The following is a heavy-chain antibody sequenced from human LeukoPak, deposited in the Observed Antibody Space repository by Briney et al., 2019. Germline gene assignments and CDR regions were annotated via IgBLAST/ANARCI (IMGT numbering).Heavy chain of an antibody. J-gene: IGHJ4*02. V-gene: IGHV3-21*01. CDR2: ISRSSYNI. CDR1: GFTFSRYS. Sequence: GGSLRLSCAASGFTFSRYSMNWVRQAPGKGLEWVSSISRSSYNIYYVDSVKGRFTISRDHAKNSLYLQMNSLRAEDTAVYYCARDALGTNYETVAGYYFDYWGQGTLVTVSS. D-gene: IGHD6-19*01. CDR3: ARDALGTNYETVAGYYFDY.